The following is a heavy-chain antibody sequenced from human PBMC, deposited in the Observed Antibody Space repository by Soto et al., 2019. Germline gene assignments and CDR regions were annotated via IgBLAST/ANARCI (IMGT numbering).Heavy chain of an antibody. D-gene: IGHD1-1*01. CDR1: GFTFSSYS. J-gene: IGHJ4*02. CDR2: ISSSSSTI. CDR3: ARTSKFTTGPYYFDY. V-gene: IGHV3-48*01. Sequence: GGSLRLSCAASGFTFSSYSMNWVRQAPGKGLEWVSYISSSSSTIYYVDSVKGRFTISRDNAKNSLYLQMNSLRAEDTAVYYCARTSKFTTGPYYFDYWGQGTLVTVSS.